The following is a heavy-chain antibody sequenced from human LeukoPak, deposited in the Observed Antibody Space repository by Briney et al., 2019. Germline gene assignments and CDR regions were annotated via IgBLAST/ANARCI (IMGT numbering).Heavy chain of an antibody. Sequence: GSLRLSCAASGFTFSSYAMSWIRQPPGKGLEWIGEINHSGSTNYNPSLKSRVTISVDTSKNQFSLKLSSVTAADTAVYYCARSQDGYKGCFDYWGQGTLVTVSS. CDR3: ARSQDGYKGCFDY. CDR1: GFTFSSYA. D-gene: IGHD5-24*01. CDR2: INHSGST. J-gene: IGHJ4*02. V-gene: IGHV4-34*01.